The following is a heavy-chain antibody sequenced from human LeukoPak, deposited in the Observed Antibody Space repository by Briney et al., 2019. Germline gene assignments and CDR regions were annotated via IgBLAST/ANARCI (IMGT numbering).Heavy chain of an antibody. CDR1: GFTFSSYA. Sequence: AGGSLRLSCAASGFTFSSYAMSWVRQAPGKGLEWVSAISGSGGSTYYADSVKGRFTISRDNSKNTLYLQMNSLRAEDTAVYYCAKESGQLVFSGNLIEGYFDYWGQGTLVTVSS. D-gene: IGHD6-6*01. CDR3: AKESGQLVFSGNLIEGYFDY. J-gene: IGHJ4*02. CDR2: ISGSGGST. V-gene: IGHV3-23*01.